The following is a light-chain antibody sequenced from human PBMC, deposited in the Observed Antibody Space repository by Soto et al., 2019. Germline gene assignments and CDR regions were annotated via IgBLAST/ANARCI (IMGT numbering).Light chain of an antibody. J-gene: IGKJ1*01. CDR1: QSVNAN. CDR3: QQYNTWLWT. Sequence: EVVMTRSPATLSVSPGERATLSCRASQSVNANLAWYQQKPGQAPRLLIHGASNRATGIPARFSGSGFGTEFILTISSLPSEDFAVYYCQQYNTWLWTFGQGTKVEI. V-gene: IGKV3-15*01. CDR2: GAS.